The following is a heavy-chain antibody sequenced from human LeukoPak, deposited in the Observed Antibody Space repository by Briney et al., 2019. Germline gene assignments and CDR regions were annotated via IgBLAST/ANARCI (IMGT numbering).Heavy chain of an antibody. CDR3: AKVFCCGGYSSVLYYFDY. Sequence: GGSLRLSCAASRFTFSSYAMSWVRQAPGKGLEWVSAISGSGGSTYYADSVKGRFTISRDNSKNTLYLQMNSLRAEDTAVYYCAKVFCCGGYSSVLYYFDYWGQGTLVTVSS. CDR1: RFTFSSYA. CDR2: ISGSGGST. D-gene: IGHD6-19*01. J-gene: IGHJ4*02. V-gene: IGHV3-23*01.